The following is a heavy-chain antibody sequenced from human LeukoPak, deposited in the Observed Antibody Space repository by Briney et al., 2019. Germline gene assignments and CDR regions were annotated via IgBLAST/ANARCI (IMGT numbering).Heavy chain of an antibody. Sequence: GGSLRLSCAASGFTFSSYSMNWVRQAPGKGLEWVSSISSTSSYIYYADSLKGRFTISRDNAKNSLYLQMNSLRAEDTAVYYCARDADLAVAADAFDIWGQGTMVTVSS. CDR2: ISSTSSYI. CDR1: GFTFSSYS. J-gene: IGHJ3*02. CDR3: ARDADLAVAADAFDI. V-gene: IGHV3-21*01. D-gene: IGHD6-19*01.